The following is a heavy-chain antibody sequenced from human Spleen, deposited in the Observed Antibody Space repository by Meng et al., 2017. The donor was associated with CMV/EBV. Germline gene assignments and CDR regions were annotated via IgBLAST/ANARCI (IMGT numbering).Heavy chain of an antibody. Sequence: ASVKVSCKASGYIFTKYGVNWMRQAPGQGPEWMGWISAYNGDTMYAPKVQGRVTMTTDTSTSTAYMELRSLRSDDTAVYYCARDGTWAAAAGYFDYWGQGTLVTVSS. J-gene: IGHJ4*02. CDR2: ISAYNGDT. V-gene: IGHV1-18*01. D-gene: IGHD6-13*01. CDR1: GYIFTKYG. CDR3: ARDGTWAAAAGYFDY.